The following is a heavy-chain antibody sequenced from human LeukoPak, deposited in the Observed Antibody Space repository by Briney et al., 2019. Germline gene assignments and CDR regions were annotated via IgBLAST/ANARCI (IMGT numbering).Heavy chain of an antibody. J-gene: IGHJ5*02. Sequence: PSETLSLTCAVYGGSFSGYYWSWIRQPPGKGLEWIGEINHSGSTNYNPSLKSRVTISVDTSKSQFSLKLSSVTAADTAVYYCARGTEGVTPNWFDPWGQGTLVTVSS. D-gene: IGHD4-23*01. CDR2: INHSGST. CDR1: GGSFSGYY. V-gene: IGHV4-34*01. CDR3: ARGTEGVTPNWFDP.